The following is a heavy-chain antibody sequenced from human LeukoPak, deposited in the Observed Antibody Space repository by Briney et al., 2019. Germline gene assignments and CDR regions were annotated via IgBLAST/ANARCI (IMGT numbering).Heavy chain of an antibody. J-gene: IGHJ6*03. CDR2: IYYSGST. CDR1: GGSISSHY. D-gene: IGHD3-3*01. Sequence: PSETLSLTCTVPGGSISSHYWSWIRQPPGKGLEWIGYIYYSGSTNYNPSLKSRVTISVDTSKNQFSLKLSSVTAADTAVYYCARARVGGFLEWLPRYYYYMDGWAKGPRSPSP. V-gene: IGHV4-59*11. CDR3: ARARVGGFLEWLPRYYYYMDG.